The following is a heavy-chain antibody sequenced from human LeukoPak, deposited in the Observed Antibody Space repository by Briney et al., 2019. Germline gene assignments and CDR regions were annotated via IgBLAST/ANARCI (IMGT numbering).Heavy chain of an antibody. CDR3: ALGRMITFGGVIVDDAFDI. V-gene: IGHV3-7*01. D-gene: IGHD3-16*02. CDR2: IKQDGSEK. J-gene: IGHJ3*02. CDR1: GFTFSSYW. Sequence: GGSLRLSCAASGFTFSSYWMSWVRQAPGKGLEWVANIKQDGSEKYYVDSVKGRFTISRDNAKNSLYLQMNSLRAEDTAVYYCALGRMITFGGVIVDDAFDIWGQGTMVTVSS.